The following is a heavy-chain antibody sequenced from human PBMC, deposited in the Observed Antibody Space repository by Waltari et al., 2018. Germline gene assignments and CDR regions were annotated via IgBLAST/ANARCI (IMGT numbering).Heavy chain of an antibody. J-gene: IGHJ3*02. V-gene: IGHV4-59*01. CDR3: ARADDLLQVGFDI. CDR2: IYYSGST. Sequence: QVQLQESGPGLVKPSETLSLTCTVSGGSISSYYWSWIRQPQGKGLEWIGYIYYSGSTNSNPSLKSRVTISVDTSKNQFSLKLSSVTAADTAVHYCARADDLLQVGFDIWGQGTMVTVSS. CDR1: GGSISSYY. D-gene: IGHD1-1*01.